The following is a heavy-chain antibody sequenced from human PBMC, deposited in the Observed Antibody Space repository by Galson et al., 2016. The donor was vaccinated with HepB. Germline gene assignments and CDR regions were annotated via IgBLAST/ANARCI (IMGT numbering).Heavy chain of an antibody. Sequence: SLRLSCAASGFIFSVYNMNWARQAPGKGLEWIAWITSSSDTMYYADSVKGRFTISKDNARNSLYLEMNSLRDEDTAVYYCARACYFLLGYWGQGTLVTVSS. CDR3: ARACYFLLGY. D-gene: IGHD3-10*01. V-gene: IGHV3-48*02. CDR1: GFIFSVYN. J-gene: IGHJ4*02. CDR2: ITSSSDTM.